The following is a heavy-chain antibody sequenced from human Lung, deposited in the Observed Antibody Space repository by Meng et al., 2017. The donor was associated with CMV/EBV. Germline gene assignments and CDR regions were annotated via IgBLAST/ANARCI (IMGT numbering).Heavy chain of an antibody. J-gene: IGHJ4*02. V-gene: IGHV4-4*07. CDR3: AGAETDTGDFDY. CDR2: NYTSGTN. D-gene: IGHD2-21*02. Sequence: LQQGAAAGLMRPEETLLLTVIVAGGFSDNYCCCLLRPPGKRLLGWGGLNYTSGTNIYTPPLKRGLTLSLDTSKNQFSLKLNSVTAEATADYYWAGAETDTGDFDYWGQGTLVTVSS. CDR1: GGFSDNYC.